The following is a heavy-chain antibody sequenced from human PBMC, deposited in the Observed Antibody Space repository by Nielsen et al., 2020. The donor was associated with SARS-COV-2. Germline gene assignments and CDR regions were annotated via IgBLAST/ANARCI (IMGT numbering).Heavy chain of an antibody. CDR2: INHSGST. CDR1: GGSFSGYY. V-gene: IGHV4-34*01. D-gene: IGHD2-8*01. J-gene: IGHJ1*01. Sequence: SETLSLTCAVYGGSFSGYYWSWIRQPPGKGLEWIGEINHSGSTNYNPSLKSRVTISVDTSKNQFSLKLSSVTAADTAVYYCANGPYFQHWGQGTLVTVSS. CDR3: ANGPYFQH.